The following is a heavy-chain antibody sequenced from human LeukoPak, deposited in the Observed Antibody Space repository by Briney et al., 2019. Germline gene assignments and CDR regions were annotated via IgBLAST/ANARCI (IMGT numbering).Heavy chain of an antibody. CDR1: AYILTELS. Sequence: ASVKVSCKVSAYILTELSRRWVRQAPGKGLEWMGGFDPEDGETIYAQKFQGRVTMTEDTSTDTAYMELSSLRSEDTAVYYCATDSGSYPQDYWGQGTLVTVSS. CDR3: ATDSGSYPQDY. CDR2: FDPEDGET. V-gene: IGHV1-24*01. J-gene: IGHJ4*02. D-gene: IGHD1-26*01.